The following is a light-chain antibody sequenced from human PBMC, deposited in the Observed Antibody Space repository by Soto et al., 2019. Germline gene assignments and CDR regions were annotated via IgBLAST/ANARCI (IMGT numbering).Light chain of an antibody. CDR1: QSVSSN. V-gene: IGKV3-15*01. CDR2: GAS. J-gene: IGKJ2*01. Sequence: EIVMTQSPATLSVSPGERATLSCRASQSVSSNLAWYQQKPGQAPRLLIYGASTRATGIPARFSGSGSGTEFTLIISSLQSEDFAVYYCQQYDNLPNTFGQGTKLEIK. CDR3: QQYDNLPNT.